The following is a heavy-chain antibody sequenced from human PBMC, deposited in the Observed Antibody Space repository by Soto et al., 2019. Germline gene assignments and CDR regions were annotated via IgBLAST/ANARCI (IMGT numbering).Heavy chain of an antibody. CDR1: GDSFSSYY. Sequence: SETLSLTCTVSGDSFSSYYWSWIRQPPGKGLEWIGYIYHSGTTTYNPSLKSRVTISVDTSKNQFSLKLSSVTAADTAAYYCAREYSRWFDPWGQGTLVTVSS. D-gene: IGHD2-15*01. V-gene: IGHV4-59*01. CDR3: AREYSRWFDP. CDR2: IYHSGTT. J-gene: IGHJ5*02.